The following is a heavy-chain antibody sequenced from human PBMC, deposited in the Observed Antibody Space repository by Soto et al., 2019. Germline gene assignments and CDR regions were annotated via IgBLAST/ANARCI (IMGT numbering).Heavy chain of an antibody. CDR2: IYPDDSDT. CDR1: GYSFTSYW. CDR3: ATLRADCSGDSCYSYYFDY. D-gene: IGHD2-15*01. Sequence: GESLKISCKGSGYSFTSYWIGWVRQMSGEGLEWMAIIYPDDSDTRYSPSFQGQVTVSADKSISTVYLQWTSLKASDTAMYYCATLRADCSGDSCYSYYFDYWGQGTLVTVSS. V-gene: IGHV5-51*01. J-gene: IGHJ4*02.